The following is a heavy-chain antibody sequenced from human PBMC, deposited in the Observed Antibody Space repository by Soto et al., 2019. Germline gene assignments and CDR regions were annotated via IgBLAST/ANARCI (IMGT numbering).Heavy chain of an antibody. V-gene: IGHV1-18*01. CDR2: ISAYNGNT. CDR1: GYTFTSYG. J-gene: IGHJ4*02. Sequence: ASVKVSCKASGYTFTSYGISWVRQAPGQGLEWMGWISAYNGNTNYAQKLQGRVTMTTDTSTSTAYMELRSLRSDDTAVYYCARDGVDCSSTSCYRNLYFDYWGQGTLVTVSS. CDR3: ARDGVDCSSTSCYRNLYFDY. D-gene: IGHD2-2*02.